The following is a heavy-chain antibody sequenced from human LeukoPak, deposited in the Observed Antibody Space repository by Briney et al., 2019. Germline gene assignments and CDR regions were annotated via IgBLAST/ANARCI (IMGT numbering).Heavy chain of an antibody. CDR2: MNPNSGNT. J-gene: IGHJ4*02. V-gene: IGHV1-8*02. D-gene: IGHD5-18*01. Sequence: EASVKVSCKASGGTFSSYAINWVRQATGQGLEWMGWMNPNSGNTGYAQKFQGRVTMTRNTSISTAYMELSSLRSEDTAVYYCARGNTAMAPAFDYWGQGTLVTVSS. CDR1: GGTFSSYA. CDR3: ARGNTAMAPAFDY.